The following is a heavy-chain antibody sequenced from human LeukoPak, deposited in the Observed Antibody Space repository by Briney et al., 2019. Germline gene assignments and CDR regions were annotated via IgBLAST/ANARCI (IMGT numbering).Heavy chain of an antibody. CDR2: IYYSGST. CDR3: ARLKYYYDSSGYRAEYFQH. J-gene: IGHJ1*01. Sequence: PSETLSLTCTVSGDSIRSGYYWGWIRQPPGKGLEWIGYIYYSGSTNYNPSLKSRVTISVYTSKNQFSLKLSSVTAADTAVYYCARLKYYYDSSGYRAEYFQHWGQGTLVTVSS. V-gene: IGHV4-61*01. D-gene: IGHD3-22*01. CDR1: GDSIRSGYY.